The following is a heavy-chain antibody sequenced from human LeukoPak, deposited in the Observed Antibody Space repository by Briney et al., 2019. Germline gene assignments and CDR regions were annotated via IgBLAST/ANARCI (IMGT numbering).Heavy chain of an antibody. CDR2: IIPIFGTA. CDR1: GGTFSSYA. CDR3: ATDESDYGDSGGFDY. J-gene: IGHJ4*02. V-gene: IGHV1-69*05. Sequence: RASVTVSCKASGGTFSSYAISWVRQVPGQGLEWMGGIIPIFGTANYAQKFQGRVTITTDESTSTAYMELSSLRSEDTAVYYCATDESDYGDSGGFDYWGQGTLVTVSS. D-gene: IGHD4-17*01.